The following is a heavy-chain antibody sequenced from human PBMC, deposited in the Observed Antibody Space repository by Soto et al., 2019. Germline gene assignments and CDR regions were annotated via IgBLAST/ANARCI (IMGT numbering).Heavy chain of an antibody. Sequence: TAYAASVKGRFTISRDDSKNTAYLQMNSLKTEDTAVYYRTRLGVGATADYWGQGTLVTVSS. CDR2: T. V-gene: IGHV3-73*01. CDR3: TRLGVGATADY. J-gene: IGHJ4*02. D-gene: IGHD1-26*01.